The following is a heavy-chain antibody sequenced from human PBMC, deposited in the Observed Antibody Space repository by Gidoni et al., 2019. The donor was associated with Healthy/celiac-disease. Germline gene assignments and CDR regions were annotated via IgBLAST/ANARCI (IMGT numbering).Heavy chain of an antibody. D-gene: IGHD6-6*01. Sequence: QVQLQESGPGLVKPSETLSLTCTVPGGSISSYYWSWIRQPAGKGLEWIGRIYTSGSTNYNPSLKSRVTMSVDTSKNQFSLKLSSVTAADTAVYYCARDRGQLGFINFDYWGQGTLVTVSS. CDR1: GGSISSYY. J-gene: IGHJ4*02. CDR2: IYTSGST. CDR3: ARDRGQLGFINFDY. V-gene: IGHV4-4*07.